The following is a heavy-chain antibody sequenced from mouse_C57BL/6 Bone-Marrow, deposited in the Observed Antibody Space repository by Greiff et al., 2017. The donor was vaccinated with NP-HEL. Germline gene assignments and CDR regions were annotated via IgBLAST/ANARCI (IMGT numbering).Heavy chain of an antibody. J-gene: IGHJ2*01. D-gene: IGHD3-1*01. CDR3: ARESQREDFDY. CDR1: GFTFSDYG. CDR2: ISSGSSTI. V-gene: IGHV5-17*01. Sequence: EVHLVESGGGLVKPGGSLKLSCAASGFTFSDYGMHWVRQAPEKGLEWVAYISSGSSTIYYADTVKGRLTISSDNAKNTLFLQMTSLRSEDTAMYYCARESQREDFDYWGQGTTLTVSS.